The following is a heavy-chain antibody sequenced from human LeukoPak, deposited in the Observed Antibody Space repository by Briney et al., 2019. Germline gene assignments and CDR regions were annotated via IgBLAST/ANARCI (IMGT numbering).Heavy chain of an antibody. Sequence: GASVKVSCKASGYTFTSYDINWVRQATGQGLEWMGWKNPNSGNTGYAQKFQGRVTMTRNTSISTAYMELRSLRSEDTAVYYCARGSKRYSNYLDAFDIWGQGTMVTVSS. D-gene: IGHD4-11*01. CDR1: GYTFTSYD. CDR3: ARGSKRYSNYLDAFDI. CDR2: KNPNSGNT. J-gene: IGHJ3*02. V-gene: IGHV1-8*01.